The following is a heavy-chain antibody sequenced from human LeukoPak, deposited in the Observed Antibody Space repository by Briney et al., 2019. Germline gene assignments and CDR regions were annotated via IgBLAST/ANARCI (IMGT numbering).Heavy chain of an antibody. D-gene: IGHD3-10*01. Sequence: SETLSLTCTVSGGSISSYYWSWIRQTPGKGLEWIGDIYYSGSTNYNPSLKSRVTISVDTSKNQFSLKLSSVTAADTAVYYCARGGSPVGSQTDAFDIWGQGTMVTVSS. V-gene: IGHV4-59*12. CDR2: IYYSGST. CDR3: ARGGSPVGSQTDAFDI. J-gene: IGHJ3*02. CDR1: GGSISSYY.